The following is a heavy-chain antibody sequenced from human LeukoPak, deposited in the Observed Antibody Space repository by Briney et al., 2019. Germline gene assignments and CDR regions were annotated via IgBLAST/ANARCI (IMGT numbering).Heavy chain of an antibody. CDR3: ARESGHDPDAFDI. D-gene: IGHD3-16*01. V-gene: IGHV4-59*01. CDR2: IYYSGST. Sequence: PSETLSLTCTVSGGSISSYYWSWIRQPPGKGLEWIGYIYYSGSTNYNPSLKSRVTISVDTSKNQFSLKLSSVTAADTAVYYCARESGHDPDAFDIWGQGTMVTVSS. J-gene: IGHJ3*02. CDR1: GGSISSYY.